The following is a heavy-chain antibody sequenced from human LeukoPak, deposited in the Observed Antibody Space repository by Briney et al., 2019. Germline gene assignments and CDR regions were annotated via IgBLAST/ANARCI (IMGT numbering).Heavy chain of an antibody. D-gene: IGHD6-19*01. J-gene: IGHJ4*02. CDR3: AKDRRVAVAQYYFDH. Sequence: GGSLRLSCAASGFSFSSYAMSWVRQAPGKGLEWVSSSSGSGGTTYYADSVKGRFTISRDNSKDTVYLQMNSLRAEDTAVYYCAKDRRVAVAQYYFDHWGQGILVTVSS. CDR2: SSGSGGTT. V-gene: IGHV3-23*01. CDR1: GFSFSSYA.